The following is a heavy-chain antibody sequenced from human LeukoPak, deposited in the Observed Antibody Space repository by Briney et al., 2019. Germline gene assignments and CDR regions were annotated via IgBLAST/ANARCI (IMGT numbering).Heavy chain of an antibody. CDR1: GDSVSTNSAA. CDR2: TYYRSKWYY. CDR3: ARVGCSGGTCLDGLNV. Sequence: SQTLSLTCAISGDSVSTNSAAWNWIRQSPSRGLEWLGRTYYRSKWYYDYAVSVRSRMAINPDTSKNQFSLQLNSVTPEDSAVYYCARVGCSGGTCLDGLNVWGQGTTVIVSS. J-gene: IGHJ6*02. D-gene: IGHD2-15*01. V-gene: IGHV6-1*01.